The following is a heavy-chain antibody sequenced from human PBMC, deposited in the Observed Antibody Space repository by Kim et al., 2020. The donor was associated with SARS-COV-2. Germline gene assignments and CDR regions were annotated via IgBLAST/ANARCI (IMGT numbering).Heavy chain of an antibody. CDR2: ISGSGGST. CDR1: GFTFSSYA. CDR3: AKDPPIVVVPAAIYYYYGMDV. D-gene: IGHD2-2*02. Sequence: GGSLRLSCAASGFTFSSYAMSWVRQAPGKGLEWVSAISGSGGSTYYADSVKGRFTISRDNSKNTLYLQMNSLRAEDTAVYYCAKDPPIVVVPAAIYYYYGMDVWGQGTTVTVSS. V-gene: IGHV3-23*01. J-gene: IGHJ6*02.